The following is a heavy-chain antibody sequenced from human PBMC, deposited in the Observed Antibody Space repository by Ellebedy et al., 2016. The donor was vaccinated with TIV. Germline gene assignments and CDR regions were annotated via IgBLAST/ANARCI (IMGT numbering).Heavy chain of an antibody. J-gene: IGHJ3*02. Sequence: PGGSLRLSCTASGFNFGGHAMKRVRQAPGKGLEWVSSIGGSGYSTHYADSVKGRFTISRDNSRNTLYLQMNSLRGEDTAVYFCAKDVRYTTGWGGALDIWGQGAMVTVSS. D-gene: IGHD2-8*02. CDR2: IGGSGYST. V-gene: IGHV3-23*01. CDR1: GFNFGGHA. CDR3: AKDVRYTTGWGGALDI.